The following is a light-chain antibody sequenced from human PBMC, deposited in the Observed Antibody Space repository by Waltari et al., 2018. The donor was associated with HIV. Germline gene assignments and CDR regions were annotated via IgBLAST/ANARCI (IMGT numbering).Light chain of an antibody. J-gene: IGLJ2*01. V-gene: IGLV2-23*02. CDR1: SSDVGIYYS. CDR2: DVT. CDR3: CTYAVIVV. Sequence: QSALTQPASVSGSPGQSISISCPGTSSDVGIYYSASWYQQHPGKVPKLVIFDVTKRPSGVSDRFSGSKSGNTASLTISGLQAEDEADYYCCTYAVIVVFGGGTKLTVL.